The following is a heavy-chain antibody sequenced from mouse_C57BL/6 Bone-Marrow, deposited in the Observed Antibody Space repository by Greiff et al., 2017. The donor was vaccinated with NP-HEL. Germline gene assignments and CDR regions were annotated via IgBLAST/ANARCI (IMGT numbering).Heavy chain of an antibody. Sequence: EVKVVESGGGLVKPGGSLKLSCAASGFTFSSYAMSWVRQTPEKRLEWVATISDGGSYTYYPDNVKGRFTISRDNAKNNLYLQMSHLKSDDTAMYYCARDGGVITTVVATNYYAMDYWGQGTSVTVSS. CDR2: ISDGGSYT. V-gene: IGHV5-4*01. D-gene: IGHD1-1*01. CDR3: ARDGGVITTVVATNYYAMDY. J-gene: IGHJ4*01. CDR1: GFTFSSYA.